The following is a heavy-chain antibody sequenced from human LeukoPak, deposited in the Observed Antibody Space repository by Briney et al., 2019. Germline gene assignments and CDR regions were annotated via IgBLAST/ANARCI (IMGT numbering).Heavy chain of an antibody. CDR2: MYYSSGNT. D-gene: IGHD5-12*01. CDR3: ARDLPIRGYDFYYYYMDV. Sequence: SETLSLTCTVSGGSISSSTYYWGWIRQPPGKGLGWIGSMYYSSGNTYYNPSLKSRVTISVDTSKNQFSLKLSSVTAADTAVYYCARDLPIRGYDFYYYYMDVWGKGTTVTISS. V-gene: IGHV4-39*07. J-gene: IGHJ6*03. CDR1: GGSISSSTYY.